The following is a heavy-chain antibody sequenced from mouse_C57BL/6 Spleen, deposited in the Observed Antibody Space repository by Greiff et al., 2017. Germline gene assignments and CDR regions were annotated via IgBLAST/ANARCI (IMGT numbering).Heavy chain of an antibody. CDR1: GYSFTGYF. J-gene: IGHJ3*01. CDR3: AGSYDYDSSWFAY. Sequence: VQLQQSGPELVKPGASVKISCKASGYSFTGYFMNWVMQSHGKSLEWIGRINPYNGDTFYNQKFKGKATLTVDKSSSTAHMELRSLTSEDSAFYDCAGSYDYDSSWFAYWGQGTLVTVSA. CDR2: INPYNGDT. D-gene: IGHD2-4*01. V-gene: IGHV1-20*01.